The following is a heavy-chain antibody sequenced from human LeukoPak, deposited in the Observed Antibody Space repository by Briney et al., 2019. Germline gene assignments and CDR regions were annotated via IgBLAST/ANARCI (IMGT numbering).Heavy chain of an antibody. V-gene: IGHV5-51*01. Sequence: GESLKISCKGSGYSFTSYWIGRLRQMPGKGLEWMGIIYPGDFDTRYRPSFQGQVTISADKSISTAYLRWSSLKASDTAMYYCARRVGRSSGWYGVADYWGQGTLVTVSS. CDR1: GYSFTSYW. D-gene: IGHD6-19*01. CDR3: ARRVGRSSGWYGVADY. J-gene: IGHJ4*02. CDR2: IYPGDFDT.